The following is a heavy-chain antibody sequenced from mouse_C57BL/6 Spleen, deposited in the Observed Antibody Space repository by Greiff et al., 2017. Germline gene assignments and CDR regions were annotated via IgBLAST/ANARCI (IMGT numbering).Heavy chain of an antibody. D-gene: IGHD2-1*01. Sequence: EVTLVESGGGLVKPGGSLKLSCAASGFTFRDSGMHWVRQAPAKGLAWVAYLRSGSIPIYYADTVKGRFPISRDNAKNTLFMQMTSVRSEDTAMYYWARGNGNPRAMDYWGQGTSVTVSS. J-gene: IGHJ4*01. CDR3: ARGNGNPRAMDY. CDR2: LRSGSIPI. CDR1: GFTFRDSG. V-gene: IGHV5-17*01.